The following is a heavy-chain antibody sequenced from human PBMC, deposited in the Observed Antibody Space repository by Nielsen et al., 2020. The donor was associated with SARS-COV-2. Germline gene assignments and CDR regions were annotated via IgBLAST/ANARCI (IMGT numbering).Heavy chain of an antibody. CDR1: GYTFTSYY. J-gene: IGHJ4*02. Sequence: ASVQVSCKASGYTFTSYYMHWVRQAPGQGLEWMGIINPSGGSTSYAQKFQGRVTMTRDTSTSTVYMELSSLRSEDTAVYYCARSYCSGGSCYAPGHYWGQGTLVTVSS. CDR3: ARSYCSGGSCYAPGHY. D-gene: IGHD2-15*01. V-gene: IGHV1-46*01. CDR2: INPSGGST.